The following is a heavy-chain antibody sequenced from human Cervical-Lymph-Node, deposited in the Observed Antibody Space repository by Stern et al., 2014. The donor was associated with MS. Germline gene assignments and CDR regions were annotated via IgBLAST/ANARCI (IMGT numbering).Heavy chain of an antibody. V-gene: IGHV3-74*02. Sequence: EVQLVESGGDLVQPGGSLRLSCTASGFTFSTYWMHWVRQAPGQGLVWVSRITGDGSRTSYADSVKGRFTISRDNAKNTLYVQMNSLRVEDTAVYYCARARVDTWDWFDPWGQGTLVTVSA. D-gene: IGHD5-18*01. CDR2: ITGDGSRT. CDR3: ARARVDTWDWFDP. J-gene: IGHJ5*02. CDR1: GFTFSTYW.